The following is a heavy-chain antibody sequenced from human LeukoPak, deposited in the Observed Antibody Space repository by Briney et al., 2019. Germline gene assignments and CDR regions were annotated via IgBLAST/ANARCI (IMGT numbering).Heavy chain of an antibody. CDR1: GYTFTGYY. CDR3: ARDNVAGMSYFDP. CDR2: INPNTGGT. V-gene: IGHV1-2*02. D-gene: IGHD6-19*01. J-gene: IGHJ5*02. Sequence: ASVKVSCKASGYTFTGYYIHWVRQAPGQGLECMGWINPNTGGTNYAQEFQGRVTMTGDTSITTAYMELNSLMSDDTAIYYCARDNVAGMSYFDPWGQGTLVTVSS.